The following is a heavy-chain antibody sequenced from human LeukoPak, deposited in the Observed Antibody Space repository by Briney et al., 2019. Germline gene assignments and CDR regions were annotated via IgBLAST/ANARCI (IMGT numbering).Heavy chain of an antibody. CDR3: TTKYSYGFRTVDY. CDR1: GFTFSSYA. Sequence: GGSLRLSCAASGFTFSSYAMSWVRQTPGKGLEWVSTISGSGGSTYYADSVKGRFTISRDNSKNTLYLQMNSLKTEDTAVYYCTTKYSYGFRTVDYWGQGTLVTVSS. J-gene: IGHJ4*02. CDR2: ISGSGGST. V-gene: IGHV3-23*01. D-gene: IGHD5-18*01.